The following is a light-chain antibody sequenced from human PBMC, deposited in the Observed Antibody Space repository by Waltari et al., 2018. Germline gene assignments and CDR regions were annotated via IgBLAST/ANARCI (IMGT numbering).Light chain of an antibody. V-gene: IGLV3-25*03. CDR2: KDE. CDR3: QSADSGDTWV. Sequence: SYELIQPPSISVSPGQTARITCSGDALQNRYAYWYQHKAGQAPVLVMYKDEERPSGIPGRFSGSISGTTGTLTISGVQAEDEADYYCQSADSGDTWVFGRGTKLTVL. CDR1: ALQNRY. J-gene: IGLJ3*02.